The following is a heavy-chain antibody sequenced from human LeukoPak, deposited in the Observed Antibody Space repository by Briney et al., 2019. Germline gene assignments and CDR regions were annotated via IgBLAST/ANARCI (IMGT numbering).Heavy chain of an antibody. CDR1: GFTFSSYW. CDR2: IKHDGSEK. D-gene: IGHD1-7*01. CDR3: ALYSWNSKRDFDY. V-gene: IGHV3-7*05. Sequence: PGGSLRLSCAGSGFTFSSYWMSWVRQAPGKGLEWVANIKHDGSEKYYGDSVKGRFTISRDNARNSLYLQMNSLRAEDTAVYYCALYSWNSKRDFDYWGQGTLVTVSS. J-gene: IGHJ4*02.